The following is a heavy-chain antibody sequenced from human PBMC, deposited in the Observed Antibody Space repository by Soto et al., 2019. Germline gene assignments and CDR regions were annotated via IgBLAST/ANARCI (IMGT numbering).Heavy chain of an antibody. V-gene: IGHV4-34*01. J-gene: IGHJ4*02. CDR2: ISHTGST. Sequence: SETLSLTCAVFGESFKNSSLTWLRQPPGRGLEWVGEISHTGSTNYNPSLKSRVIISVDTSKNQFSLKLGSVTAADTALYYCATSTVAGALDYWGQGTQVTVSS. CDR3: ATSTVAGALDY. CDR1: GESFKNSS. D-gene: IGHD4-17*01.